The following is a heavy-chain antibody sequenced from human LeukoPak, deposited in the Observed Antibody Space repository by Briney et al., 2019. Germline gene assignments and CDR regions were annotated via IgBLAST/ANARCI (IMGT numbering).Heavy chain of an antibody. V-gene: IGHV1-2*02. CDR2: INPDTGGT. CDR1: GYSFTIYY. Sequence: ASVRVSCKASGYSFTIYYMHWVRQAPGQGPEWMGWINPDTGGTYFAQKFQGRVTLTRDISSTTAYMEMSGLTSDDTAVYYCARDLLQLRHLWFGPWGQGTLVTVSS. D-gene: IGHD2-2*01. CDR3: ARDLLQLRHLWFGP. J-gene: IGHJ5*02.